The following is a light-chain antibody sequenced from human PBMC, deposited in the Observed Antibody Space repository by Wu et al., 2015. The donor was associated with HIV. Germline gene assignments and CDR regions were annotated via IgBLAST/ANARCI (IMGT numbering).Light chain of an antibody. CDR2: GAS. CDR3: QQYGNSLGYT. J-gene: IGKJ2*01. V-gene: IGKV3-15*01. CDR1: QSVGSN. Sequence: EIVMTQSPATLSVSPGERATLSCRASQSVGSNLAWYHQKPGQAPRLLIYGASTRATGIPARFSGSQSETDFTLTINRLEPEDSAMYYCQQYGNSLGYTFGQGTKLEI.